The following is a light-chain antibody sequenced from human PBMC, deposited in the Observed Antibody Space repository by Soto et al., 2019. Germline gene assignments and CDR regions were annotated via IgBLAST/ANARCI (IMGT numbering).Light chain of an antibody. Sequence: QAVVSQEPSFSVSPGGTVTLTCGLTSGSVLTSYYPTWYQPTPGQAPRTLIYSTNIRSSGVPDRFSGSILGNKAALTITGAQADDESDYYCALYVGTGTVVFGGGTKLTVL. V-gene: IGLV8-61*01. J-gene: IGLJ2*01. CDR1: SGSVLTSYY. CDR2: STN. CDR3: ALYVGTGTVV.